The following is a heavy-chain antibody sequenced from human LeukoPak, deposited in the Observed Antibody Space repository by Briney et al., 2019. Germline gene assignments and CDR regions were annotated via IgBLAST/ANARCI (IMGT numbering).Heavy chain of an antibody. CDR1: GYTFTSYD. D-gene: IGHD3-22*01. Sequence: ASVKVSCKASGYTFTSYDINWVRQATGQGLEWMGWMNPNSGNTGYAQKFQGRVTMTRNTSISTAYMELSSLRSEDTAVYYCARAIAYYYDSSGYYLADWGQGTLVTVSS. CDR2: MNPNSGNT. J-gene: IGHJ4*02. V-gene: IGHV1-8*01. CDR3: ARAIAYYYDSSGYYLAD.